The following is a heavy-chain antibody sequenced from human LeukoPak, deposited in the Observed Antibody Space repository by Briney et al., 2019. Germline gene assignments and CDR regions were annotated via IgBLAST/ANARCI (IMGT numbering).Heavy chain of an antibody. CDR1: GYSISSGYY. D-gene: IGHD2-15*01. CDR2: IYHSGST. V-gene: IGHV4-38-2*02. Sequence: SETLSLTCAVSGYSISSGYYWGWIRQPPGKGLERIGSIYHSGSTYYNPSLKSRVTISVDTSKNQFSLKLSSVTAADTAVYYCARDHIVVANYYFYYYGMDVWGKGTTVTVSS. J-gene: IGHJ6*04. CDR3: ARDHIVVANYYFYYYGMDV.